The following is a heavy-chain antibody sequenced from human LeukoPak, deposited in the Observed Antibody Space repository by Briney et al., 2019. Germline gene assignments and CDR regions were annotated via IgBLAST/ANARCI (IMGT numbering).Heavy chain of an antibody. D-gene: IGHD3-10*01. J-gene: IGHJ4*02. CDR3: ARDSIMVRGVTEGI. Sequence: PGGSLRLSCAASGFIFGDYDMHWVRQAPGKGLEWVAFIRYDGSSQYYADSVKGRFTISRVNAKNSLYLQMNSLRAEDTAVYYCARDSIMVRGVTEGIWGQGTLVTVSS. CDR1: GFIFGDYD. CDR2: IRYDGSSQ. V-gene: IGHV3-30*02.